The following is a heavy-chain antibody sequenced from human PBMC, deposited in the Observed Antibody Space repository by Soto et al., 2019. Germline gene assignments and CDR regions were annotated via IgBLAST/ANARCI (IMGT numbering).Heavy chain of an antibody. V-gene: IGHV2-5*02. J-gene: IGHJ4*02. D-gene: IGHD2-21*02. CDR2: IYWDDDK. CDR1: GFSLSTSGVG. Sequence: QITLKESGPTLVKPTQTLTLTCTFSGFSLSTSGVGVGWIRQPPGKALEWLALIYWDDDKRYSPSLKSRLTITKDTSKNQVVLTMTNMDPVDTATYYCAHRLTYGGGDCYSAPTPVWFDYWGQGTLVTVSS. CDR3: AHRLTYGGGDCYSAPTPVWFDY.